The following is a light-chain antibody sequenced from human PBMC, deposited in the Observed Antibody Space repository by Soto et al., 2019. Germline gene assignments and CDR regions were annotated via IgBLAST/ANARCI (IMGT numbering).Light chain of an antibody. CDR3: QQSYRTPT. V-gene: IGKV1-39*01. CDR2: AAS. J-gene: IGKJ5*01. CDR1: QGISSY. Sequence: DIQLTQSPSFLSASVGDRVTITFRASQGISSYLAWYQQKPGKAPKLLIFAASSLQSGVPSRFSGSRSGPDFTLTISSLQPEDFATYYCQQSYRTPTFGQGTRLEIK.